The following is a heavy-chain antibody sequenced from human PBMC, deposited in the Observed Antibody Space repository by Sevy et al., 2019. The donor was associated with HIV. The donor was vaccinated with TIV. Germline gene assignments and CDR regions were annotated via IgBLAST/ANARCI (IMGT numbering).Heavy chain of an antibody. Sequence: SETLSLTCTVSGGSISSGGYYWSWIRQHPGKGLEWIGYIYYSGSTYYNPSLKSRVTISVDTSKNQFSLKLSSVTAADTAVYDCARYNRLPKLHYFDYWGQGTLVTVSS. CDR3: ARYNRLPKLHYFDY. CDR2: IYYSGST. J-gene: IGHJ4*02. D-gene: IGHD1-20*01. CDR1: GGSISSGGYY. V-gene: IGHV4-31*03.